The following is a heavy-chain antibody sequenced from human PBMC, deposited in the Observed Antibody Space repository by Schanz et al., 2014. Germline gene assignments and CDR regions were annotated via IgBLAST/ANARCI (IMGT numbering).Heavy chain of an antibody. CDR2: IKHDGGEK. CDR1: GFTFSNYD. V-gene: IGHV3-7*01. D-gene: IGHD2-21*01. Sequence: EVQLVESGGGLVQPGGSLRLSCAASGFTFSNYDMHWVRQAPGKGLEWVANIKHDGGEKYYVDSLKGRFTISRDNAKNSLYLQMSSLRAEDTAVYYCAKNSADDFYFDSWGQGTLVTVSS. J-gene: IGHJ4*02. CDR3: AKNSADDFYFDS.